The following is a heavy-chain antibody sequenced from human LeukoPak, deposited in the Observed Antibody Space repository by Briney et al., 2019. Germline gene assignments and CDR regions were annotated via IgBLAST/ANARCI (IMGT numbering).Heavy chain of an antibody. CDR1: GFTFSSYW. J-gene: IGHJ4*02. V-gene: IGHV3-48*04. Sequence: GGSLRLSCAASGFTFSSYWMSWVRQAPGKGLEWVSYISSSGSTIYYADSVKGRFTISRDDAKNSLYLQMNSLRAEDTAVYYCARDEYYYDSSGYVDYWGQGTLVTVSS. CDR3: ARDEYYYDSSGYVDY. CDR2: ISSSGSTI. D-gene: IGHD3-22*01.